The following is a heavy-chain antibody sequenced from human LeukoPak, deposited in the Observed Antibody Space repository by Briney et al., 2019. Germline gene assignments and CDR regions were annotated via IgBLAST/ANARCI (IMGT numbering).Heavy chain of an antibody. CDR1: GFTFSSYA. CDR2: ISGSGGST. Sequence: GGSLRLSCAASGFTFSSYAMSWVRQAPGKGLEWVSAISGSGGSTYYADSVKGRFTISRDNSKNTLYLQMNSLRAEDTAVYYCAKDAPYCSSTSCSPDYFDYWGQGTLVTVSS. D-gene: IGHD2-2*01. J-gene: IGHJ4*02. CDR3: AKDAPYCSSTSCSPDYFDY. V-gene: IGHV3-23*01.